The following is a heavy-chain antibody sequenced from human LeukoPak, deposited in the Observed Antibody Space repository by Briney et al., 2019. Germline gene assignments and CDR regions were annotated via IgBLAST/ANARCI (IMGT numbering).Heavy chain of an antibody. CDR2: ISYSGST. V-gene: IGHV4-39*07. D-gene: IGHD3-3*01. J-gene: IGHJ6*03. CDR1: GGSISSSSSYY. Sequence: PSETLSLTCTVSGGSISSSSSYYWGWIRQPPGKGLEWIGSISYSGSTYYNPSLKSRVTIFADTSKNLFSLKLSTVTAADTAVFYCARGLERITIFGVVYYYYYYMDVWGKGATVTVSS. CDR3: ARGLERITIFGVVYYYYYYMDV.